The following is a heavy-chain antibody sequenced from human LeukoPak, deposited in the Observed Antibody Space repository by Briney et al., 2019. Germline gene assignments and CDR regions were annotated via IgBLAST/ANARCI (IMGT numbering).Heavy chain of an antibody. V-gene: IGHV1-18*01. D-gene: IGHD2-15*01. Sequence: ASVKVSCKASGYTFTSYGISWVRQAPGQGLEWMGWISGYNGNTHYAQKLQGRVTMTTDTSTSTAYMELRSLRSDDTAVYYCVRGPYCSGGTCYSQYFDYWGQGTLVTVSS. CDR2: ISGYNGNT. CDR3: VRGPYCSGGTCYSQYFDY. CDR1: GYTFTSYG. J-gene: IGHJ4*02.